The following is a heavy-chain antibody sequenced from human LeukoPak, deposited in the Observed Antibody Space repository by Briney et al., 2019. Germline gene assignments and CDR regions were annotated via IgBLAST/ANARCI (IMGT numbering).Heavy chain of an antibody. Sequence: GSLRLSCAASGFTFSSYGMHWVRQAPGKGLEWVAVIWYDGSNKYYADSVKGRFTISRDNSKNTLYLQMNSLRAEDTAVYYCAREMPIVGATTFDYWGQGTLVTVSS. CDR3: AREMPIVGATTFDY. CDR2: IWYDGSNK. CDR1: GFTFSSYG. D-gene: IGHD1-26*01. J-gene: IGHJ4*02. V-gene: IGHV3-33*01.